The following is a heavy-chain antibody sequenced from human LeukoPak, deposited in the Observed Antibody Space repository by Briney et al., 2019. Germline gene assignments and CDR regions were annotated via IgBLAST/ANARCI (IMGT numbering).Heavy chain of an antibody. Sequence: PGGSLRLSCAASGFTFDDYAMHWVRQAPGKGLEWVSLISADGDSIFYVDSVKGRFTISRDNSRGSLYLQMNSLTTEDTALYYCAKDSCGGGNCYSPIFDYWGQGTLVTVSS. CDR2: ISADGDSI. V-gene: IGHV3-43*02. CDR3: AKDSCGGGNCYSPIFDY. D-gene: IGHD2-15*01. J-gene: IGHJ4*02. CDR1: GFTFDDYA.